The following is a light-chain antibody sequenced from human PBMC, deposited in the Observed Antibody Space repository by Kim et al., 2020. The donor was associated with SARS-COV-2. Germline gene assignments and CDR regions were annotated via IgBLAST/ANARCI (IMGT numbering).Light chain of an antibody. J-gene: IGLJ2*01. CDR3: QSYNSTHQI. CDR2: EDD. V-gene: IGLV6-57*03. CDR1: TGDIANDY. Sequence: GGTVIISCTRNTGDIANDYVQWCQQRPGSAPTTVIYEDDVRPSGVPDRFSASIDSSTNSASLTISGLQTEDEADYYCQSYNSTHQIFGGGTKVTVL.